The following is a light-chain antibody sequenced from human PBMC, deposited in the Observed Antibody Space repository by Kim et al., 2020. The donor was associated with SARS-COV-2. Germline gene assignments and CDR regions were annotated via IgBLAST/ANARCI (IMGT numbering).Light chain of an antibody. J-gene: IGLJ2*01. CDR3: NSRDSSGNHVV. CDR2: GKN. Sequence: WGQTVRITCQGDSLRSYYASWYQQKPGQAPVLVIYGKNNRPSGIPDRFSGSSSGNTASLTITGAQAEDEADYYCNSRDSSGNHVVFGGGTKLTVL. V-gene: IGLV3-19*01. CDR1: SLRSYY.